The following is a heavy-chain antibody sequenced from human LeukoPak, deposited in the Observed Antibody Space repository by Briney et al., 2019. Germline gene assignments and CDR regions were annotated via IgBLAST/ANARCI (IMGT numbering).Heavy chain of an antibody. D-gene: IGHD3-22*01. J-gene: IGHJ5*02. CDR3: ARPLYYDSSGTSENWFDP. Sequence: GASVKVSCKASGYTFTSYGISWVRQAPGQGLEWMGWISAYNGNTNYAQKLQGRVTMTTDTSTSTAYMELRSLRSDDTAVYYCARPLYYDSSGTSENWFDPWGQGTLVTVSS. V-gene: IGHV1-18*01. CDR2: ISAYNGNT. CDR1: GYTFTSYG.